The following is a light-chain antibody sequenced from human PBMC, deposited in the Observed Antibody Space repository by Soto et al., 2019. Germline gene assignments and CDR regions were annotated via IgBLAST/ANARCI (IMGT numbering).Light chain of an antibody. CDR1: QSISGW. Sequence: DIQMTQSPSTLSASVGDRVTITCRASQSISGWLAWYQQKPGKAPKLLIYDVSSLESGVPSRFSGSGSGTEFTLTISGLQSDDFAVYYCQQFNNWPPWTFGQGTKVEIK. J-gene: IGKJ1*01. V-gene: IGKV1-5*01. CDR3: QQFNNWPPWT. CDR2: DVS.